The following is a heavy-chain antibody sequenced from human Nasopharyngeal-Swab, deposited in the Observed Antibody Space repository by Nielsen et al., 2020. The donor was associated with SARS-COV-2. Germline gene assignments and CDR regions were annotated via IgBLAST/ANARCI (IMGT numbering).Heavy chain of an antibody. CDR2: IYYSGST. CDR3: ARQSVRSIVVVVAGKGYYYMDV. J-gene: IGHJ6*03. Sequence: AGSLRLSCTVSGGSISSSSYYWGWMRPPQGKGREWIGSIYYSGSTYYNPSLKSRVTISVDTSKNQFALKLSSVTAADTAVYYCARQSVRSIVVVVAGKGYYYMDVWGKGTTVTVSS. D-gene: IGHD2-15*01. V-gene: IGHV4-39*01. CDR1: GGSISSSSYY.